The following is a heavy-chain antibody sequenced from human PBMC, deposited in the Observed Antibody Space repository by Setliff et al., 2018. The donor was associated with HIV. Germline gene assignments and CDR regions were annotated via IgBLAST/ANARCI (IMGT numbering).Heavy chain of an antibody. CDR2: INTHSGNP. CDR3: ARATIAAAGNYYYYYMDV. Sequence: ASVKVSCKASGYAFASYGLNWVRQAPGQGLEWMGWINTHSGNPTYAQAFTGRFVFSLDTSVSTAYLQISSLRAEDTAVYYCARATIAAAGNYYYYYMDVWGKGTTVTVSS. V-gene: IGHV7-4-1*02. D-gene: IGHD6-13*01. CDR1: GYAFASYG. J-gene: IGHJ6*03.